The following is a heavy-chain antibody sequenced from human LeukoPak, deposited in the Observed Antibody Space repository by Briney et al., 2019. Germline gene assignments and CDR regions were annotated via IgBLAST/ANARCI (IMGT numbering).Heavy chain of an antibody. Sequence: PSETLSLTCTVSGGSISSYYWSWIRQPPGKGLEWIGEINHSGSTNYNPSLKSRVTISVDTSKNQFSLKLSSVTAADTAVYYCARGRGPYSSGLYCFDYWGQGTLVTVSS. D-gene: IGHD6-19*01. CDR3: ARGRGPYSSGLYCFDY. V-gene: IGHV4-34*01. J-gene: IGHJ4*02. CDR1: GGSISSYY. CDR2: INHSGST.